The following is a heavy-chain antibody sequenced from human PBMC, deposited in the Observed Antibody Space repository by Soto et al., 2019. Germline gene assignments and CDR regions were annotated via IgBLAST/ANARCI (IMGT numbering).Heavy chain of an antibody. CDR3: ARAYYGDYPYFDY. CDR1: GGSISSGDYY. CDR2: IYYSGST. J-gene: IGHJ4*02. V-gene: IGHV4-61*08. Sequence: PSETLSLTCTVSGGSISSGDYYWSWIRQPPGEGLEWIGSIYYSGSTNYNPSLKSRVTISIDTSKNQFSLKLSSVTAADTAVYFCARAYYGDYPYFDYWGQGTLVTVSS. D-gene: IGHD4-17*01.